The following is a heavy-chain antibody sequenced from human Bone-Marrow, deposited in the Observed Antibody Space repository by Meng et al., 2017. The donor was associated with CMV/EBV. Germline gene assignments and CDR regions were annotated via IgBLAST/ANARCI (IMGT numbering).Heavy chain of an antibody. V-gene: IGHV3-21*01. CDR3: ASETAGTYYFDY. Sequence: GGSLRLSCAASGFTFSSYSMNWVRQAPGKGLEWVSSISSSSSYIYYADSVKGRFTISRDNAKNSLYLQMNSLRAEDTAVYYCASETAGTYYFDYCGQGTLVTVSS. CDR1: GFTFSSYS. CDR2: ISSSSSYI. D-gene: IGHD6-13*01. J-gene: IGHJ4*02.